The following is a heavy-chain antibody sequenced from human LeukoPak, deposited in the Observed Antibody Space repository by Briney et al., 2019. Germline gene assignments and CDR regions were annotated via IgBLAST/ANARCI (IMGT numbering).Heavy chain of an antibody. Sequence: ASKTLSLTCAVSGGSISSGGYSWSWIRQPPGKGLEWIGYIYYSGSTYYNPSLKSRVTISVDTSKNQFSLKLSSVTAADTAVCYCARAPPRDFWSGLDNYYYMDVWGKGTTVTVSS. V-gene: IGHV4-30-4*07. CDR3: ARAPPRDFWSGLDNYYYMDV. CDR2: IYYSGST. CDR1: GGSISSGGYS. J-gene: IGHJ6*03. D-gene: IGHD3-3*01.